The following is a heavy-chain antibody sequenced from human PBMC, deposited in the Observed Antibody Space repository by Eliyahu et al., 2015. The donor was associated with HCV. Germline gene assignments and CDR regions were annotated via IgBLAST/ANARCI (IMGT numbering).Heavy chain of an antibody. V-gene: IGHV4-59*01. CDR3: ASVRGDPHWYFDL. Sequence: QVQLQESGPGLVKPSETLSLXCTVSGDSISSYYWSWIRQPPGKGLEWIGYMYYSGSANYNPSLKSRVTISIDKSKNQFSLKLRSVTAADTAVYYCASVRGDPHWYFDLWGRGSLVTVSS. D-gene: IGHD2-21*02. CDR2: MYYSGSA. CDR1: GDSISSYY. J-gene: IGHJ2*01.